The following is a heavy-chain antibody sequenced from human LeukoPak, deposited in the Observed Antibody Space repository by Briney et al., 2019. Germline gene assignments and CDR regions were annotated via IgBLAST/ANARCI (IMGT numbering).Heavy chain of an antibody. CDR1: CSSINDHY. D-gene: IGHD3-9*01. V-gene: IGHV4-59*08. Sequence: SETLSLTCTVSCSSINDHYWSWIRQPPGKGLERIGYKYYAWSTSTNPSLESRVTISVHTSKNQFSLNLHAVTVVDTGVYYCARPRFAWYDCDVWGQGTRATVS. J-gene: IGHJ3*01. CDR3: ARPRFAWYDCDV. CDR2: KYYAWST.